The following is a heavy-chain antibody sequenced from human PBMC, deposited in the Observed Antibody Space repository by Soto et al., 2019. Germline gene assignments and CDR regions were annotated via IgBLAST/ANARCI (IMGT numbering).Heavy chain of an antibody. J-gene: IGHJ6*01. CDR2: VSASGANT. V-gene: IGHV3-23*01. CDR3: ARNHRPTETFYYYYGMGV. D-gene: IGHD4-4*01. Sequence: GGSLRLSCTASGVTFSNYAMTWVRQAPGKGLEWVSDVSASGANTYYADSVKGRFTVSRDSSKKTLYLQMNSLRAEDTAIYYCARNHRPTETFYYYYGMGVCRPRTTVTASS. CDR1: GVTFSNYA.